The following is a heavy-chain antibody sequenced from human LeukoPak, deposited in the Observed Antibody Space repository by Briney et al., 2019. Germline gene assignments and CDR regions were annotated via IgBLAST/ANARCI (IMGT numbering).Heavy chain of an antibody. Sequence: SETLSLTCTVSGGSVSSGSYYWTWIRQPPGKGLEWIGYIYYSGSTNYNPSLKSRVTISIDTSRNQFSPKLSSVTAADTAVYYCARDSGSGSYYPDYWGQGTLVTVSS. CDR3: ARDSGSGSYYPDY. J-gene: IGHJ4*02. CDR2: IYYSGST. V-gene: IGHV4-61*01. D-gene: IGHD3-10*01. CDR1: GGSVSSGSYY.